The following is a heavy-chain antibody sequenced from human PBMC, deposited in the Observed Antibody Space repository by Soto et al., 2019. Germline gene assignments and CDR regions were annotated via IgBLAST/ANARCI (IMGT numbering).Heavy chain of an antibody. V-gene: IGHV3-30*18. D-gene: IGHD6-13*01. CDR3: AKDQGIAASHGID. J-gene: IGHJ3*01. CDR1: GFTFNNFG. CDR2: ISNDGSDK. Sequence: QVHLVESGGGVVQPGRSLRLSCAASGFTFNNFGMHWVRQAPGKGLEWVAAISNDGSDKYYADSVRGRLTISRDNSQNTVYLQMNSLRAEDTAVYSCAKDQGIAASHGIDWGQGTMVTVSS.